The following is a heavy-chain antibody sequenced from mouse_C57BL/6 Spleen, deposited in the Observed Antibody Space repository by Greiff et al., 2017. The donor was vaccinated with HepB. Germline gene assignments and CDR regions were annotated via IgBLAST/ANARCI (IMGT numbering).Heavy chain of an antibody. J-gene: IGHJ3*01. CDR1: GYTFTSYW. V-gene: IGHV1-64*01. CDR3: ARSIYYEYDDWFAY. Sequence: VQLQQPGAELVKPGASVKLSCKASGYTFTSYWMHWVKQRPGQGLEWIGMIHPNSGSTNYNEKSKSKATLTVDKSSSTAYMQLSSLTSEDSAVYYCARSIYYEYDDWFAYWGQGTLVTVSA. D-gene: IGHD2-4*01. CDR2: IHPNSGST.